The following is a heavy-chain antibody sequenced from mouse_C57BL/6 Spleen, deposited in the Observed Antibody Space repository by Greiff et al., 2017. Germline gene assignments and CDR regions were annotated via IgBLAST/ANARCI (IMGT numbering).Heavy chain of an antibody. CDR1: EYEFPSHD. Sequence: EVKLVESGGGLVQPGESLKLSCESNEYEFPSHDMSWVRKTPEKRLELVAAINSDGGSTYYPDTMERRFIITRDNTKKTLYLQMSRLRSEDTALYYCASHNWYRAMDYWGQGTSVTVSS. V-gene: IGHV5-2*01. J-gene: IGHJ4*01. CDR3: ASHNWYRAMDY. D-gene: IGHD4-1*02. CDR2: INSDGGST.